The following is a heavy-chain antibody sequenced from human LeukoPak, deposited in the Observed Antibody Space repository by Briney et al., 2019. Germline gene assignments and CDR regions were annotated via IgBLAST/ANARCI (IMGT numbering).Heavy chain of an antibody. CDR3: ASLKNYYDSSGNLVTDAFDI. Sequence: ASVKVSCKASGYTFTSYGISWVRQAPGQGLEWMGRISAYNGDTNYAQKPQGRVTMTTDTSTSTAYMELRSLRSDDTAVYYCASLKNYYDSSGNLVTDAFDIWGQGTMVTVSS. D-gene: IGHD3-22*01. CDR2: ISAYNGDT. J-gene: IGHJ3*02. CDR1: GYTFTSYG. V-gene: IGHV1-18*01.